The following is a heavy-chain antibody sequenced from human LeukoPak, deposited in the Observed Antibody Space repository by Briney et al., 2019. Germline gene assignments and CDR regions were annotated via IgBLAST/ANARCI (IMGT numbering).Heavy chain of an antibody. J-gene: IGHJ4*02. CDR1: GGSISSSNW. CDR2: IYHSGST. D-gene: IGHD6-19*01. Sequence: SETLSLTCAVSGGSISSSNWWSWVRQPPGKGLEWIGEIYHSGSTNYNPSLKSRVTISVDKSKNQFSLRLTSVTAADTAVYYCARVRGSGWSLFDYWGQGTRVTVSS. CDR3: ARVRGSGWSLFDY. V-gene: IGHV4-4*02.